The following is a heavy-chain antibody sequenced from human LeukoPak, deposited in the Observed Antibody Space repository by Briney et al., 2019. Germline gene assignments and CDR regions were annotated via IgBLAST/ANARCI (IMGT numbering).Heavy chain of an antibody. CDR2: MNPNSGNT. D-gene: IGHD5-12*01. CDR3: ARGDIVATILFDY. CDR1: GYTFTSYD. Sequence: ASVKVSCKASGYTFTSYDINWVRQATGQGLEWMGWMNPNSGNTGYAQKFQGRVTMTRNTSISTAYMGLSSLRSEDTAVYYCARGDIVATILFDYWGQGTLVTVSS. J-gene: IGHJ4*02. V-gene: IGHV1-8*01.